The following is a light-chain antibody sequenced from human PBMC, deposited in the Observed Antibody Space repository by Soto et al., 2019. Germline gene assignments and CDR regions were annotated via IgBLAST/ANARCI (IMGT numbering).Light chain of an antibody. CDR2: DVS. J-gene: IGLJ3*02. CDR3: CSYAGNSLWV. CDR1: SSDVGGYNY. Sequence: SALTQPRSVSGSPGQSVTISCTGTSSDVGGYNYVSWYQQHPGKAPKLMIYDVSKWPSGVPDRFSGSKSGNTASLTISGLQAEDEADYYCCSYAGNSLWVFGGGTNLTVL. V-gene: IGLV2-11*01.